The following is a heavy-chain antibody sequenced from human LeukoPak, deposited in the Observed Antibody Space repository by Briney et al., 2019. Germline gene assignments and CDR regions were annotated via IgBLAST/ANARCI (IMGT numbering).Heavy chain of an antibody. V-gene: IGHV3-11*04. J-gene: IGHJ4*02. CDR2: IGSGASTI. Sequence: GGSLRLSCAASGFTFSDFYMSWFRQAPGKGLEWLSYIGSGASTIYYADSVKGRFTISRDNSKNSLYLQMNSLRAEDTAVYYCAKPAVGATYYFDYWGQGTLVTVSS. CDR1: GFTFSDFY. D-gene: IGHD1-26*01. CDR3: AKPAVGATYYFDY.